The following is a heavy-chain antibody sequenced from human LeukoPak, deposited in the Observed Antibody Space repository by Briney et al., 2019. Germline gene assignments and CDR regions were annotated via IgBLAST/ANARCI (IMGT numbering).Heavy chain of an antibody. D-gene: IGHD3-10*01. CDR2: IRYDESNM. V-gene: IGHV3-30*02. CDR3: AKDGARMYYYGSGTYYSLLFDY. J-gene: IGHJ4*02. CDR1: GFTFSTYG. Sequence: PGGSLRLSCAASGFTFSTYGMHWVRQAPGKGLEWVAFIRYDESNMYYADSVKGRFTISRDNSKNTLYLQMNSLRTEDTAVYYCAKDGARMYYYGSGTYYSLLFDYWGQETLVTVSS.